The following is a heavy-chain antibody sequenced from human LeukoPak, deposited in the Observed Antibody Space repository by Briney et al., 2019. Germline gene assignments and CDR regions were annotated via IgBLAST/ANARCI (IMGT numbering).Heavy chain of an antibody. V-gene: IGHV3-23*01. CDR1: GFTFSSYA. Sequence: GGSLRLSCAASGFTFSSYAMSWVRQAPGKGLEWVSAISGSGGSTYYADSVKGRFTNSRDNSKNTLYLQMNSLRAEDTAVYYCVKLSSGSGSKFGFDSWGQGTLVTVSS. CDR3: VKLSSGSGSKFGFDS. CDR2: ISGSGGST. J-gene: IGHJ4*02. D-gene: IGHD6-19*01.